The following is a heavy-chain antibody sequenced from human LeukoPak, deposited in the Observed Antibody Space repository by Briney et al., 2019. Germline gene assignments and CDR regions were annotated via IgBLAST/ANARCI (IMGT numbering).Heavy chain of an antibody. CDR2: INSDGSST. Sequence: PGGSLRLSCAASGFTFSDYWMHWVRQAPGKGLVWVSRINSDGSSTNYADSVKGRFTIPRDNAKNTLYLQMNSLRAEDTAVYYCARAKSGYSHFDYWGQGTLVTVSS. CDR1: GFTFSDYW. CDR3: ARAKSGYSHFDY. J-gene: IGHJ4*02. V-gene: IGHV3-74*01. D-gene: IGHD3-3*01.